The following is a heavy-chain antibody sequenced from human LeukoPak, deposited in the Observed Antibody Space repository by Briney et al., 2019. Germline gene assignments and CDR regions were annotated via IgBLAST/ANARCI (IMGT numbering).Heavy chain of an antibody. J-gene: IGHJ4*02. V-gene: IGHV1-46*01. CDR3: ARDQEGFDY. Sequence: SVKVSCKASGYTFTSNYIHWVRQAPGQGLEWMGMIYPRDGSTSYAQKFQGRVTVTRDTSTSTVHMELSGLRSEDTAVYYCARDQEGFDYWGQGTLVTVSS. CDR2: IYPRDGST. CDR1: GYTFTSNY.